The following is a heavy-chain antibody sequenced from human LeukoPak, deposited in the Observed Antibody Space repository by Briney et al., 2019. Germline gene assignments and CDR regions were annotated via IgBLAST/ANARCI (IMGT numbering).Heavy chain of an antibody. D-gene: IGHD6-19*01. CDR2: VSATGST. V-gene: IGHV4-4*07. CDR1: GGSFRDLY. J-gene: IGHJ4*02. CDR3: AQVTVGGHFDF. Sequence: PSETLSLSCTGSGGSFRDLYWSWIRQPAGKGLEYIGRVSATGSTSFNPSLQSRVTMSVDPSKSQFSLKLSSVTAADTAVYYCAQVTVGGHFDFWGRGILVTVSS.